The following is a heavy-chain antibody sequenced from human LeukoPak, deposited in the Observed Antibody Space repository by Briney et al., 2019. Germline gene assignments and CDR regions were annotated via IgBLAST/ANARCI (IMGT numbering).Heavy chain of an antibody. D-gene: IGHD1-14*01. Sequence: PGGSLRLSCVASGFPFNSFWMHWVRQAPGKGLVWVSDMNEYSTTIGYADSVKGRFTISRDNAKSILYLQMNNLRAEDTAMYFCARGGVNPVDHWGQGTLVTVSS. CDR2: MNEYSTTI. CDR3: ARGGVNPVDH. CDR1: GFPFNSFW. V-gene: IGHV3-74*01. J-gene: IGHJ4*02.